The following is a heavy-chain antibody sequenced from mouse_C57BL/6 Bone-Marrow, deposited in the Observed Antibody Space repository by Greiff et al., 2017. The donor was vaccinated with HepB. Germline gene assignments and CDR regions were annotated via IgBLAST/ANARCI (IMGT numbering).Heavy chain of an antibody. J-gene: IGHJ4*01. Sequence: VHLVESGAELMKPGASVKLSCKATGYTFTGYWIEWVKQRPGQALEWIGVINPGSGGTNYNEKFKGKATLTADKSSSTAYMELSSLTSEDSAVYFCARTAAVYAMDYWGQGTSVTVSS. CDR2: INPGSGGT. D-gene: IGHD1-2*01. CDR3: ARTAAVYAMDY. CDR1: GYTFTGYW. V-gene: IGHV1-54*01.